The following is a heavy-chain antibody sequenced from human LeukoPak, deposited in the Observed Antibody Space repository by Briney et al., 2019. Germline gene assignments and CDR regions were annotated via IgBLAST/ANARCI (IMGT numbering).Heavy chain of an antibody. J-gene: IGHJ5*02. CDR1: GYTFTSYA. V-gene: IGHV7-4-1*02. CDR3: ARASQLTYYDILTGYFSTRWFDP. D-gene: IGHD3-9*01. CDR2: INTNTGNP. Sequence: GASVKVSCKASGYTFTSYAMNWVRQAPGQGLEWMGWINTNTGNPTYAQGFTGRFVFSLDTSVSTAYLQISSLKAEDTAVYHCARASQLTYYDILTGYFSTRWFDPWGQGTLVTVSS.